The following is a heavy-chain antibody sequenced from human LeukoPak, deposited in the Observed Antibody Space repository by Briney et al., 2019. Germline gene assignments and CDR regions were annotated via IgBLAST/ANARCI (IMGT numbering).Heavy chain of an antibody. V-gene: IGHV3-15*01. CDR2: IKSKTDSGTT. D-gene: IGHD1-14*01. CDR1: GFTFSNAW. J-gene: IGHJ4*02. CDR3: GKRGGPSEY. Sequence: GGSLRLSCAASGFTFSNAWMSWVRQAPGKGLEWVGRIKSKTDSGTTDYAAPVKGRFTISRDDSKNTLYLQMNSLKTEDAAVYHCGKRGGPSEYWGQGTLVTVSS.